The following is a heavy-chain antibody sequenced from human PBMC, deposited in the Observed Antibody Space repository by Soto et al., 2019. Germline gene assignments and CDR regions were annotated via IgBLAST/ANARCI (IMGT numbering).Heavy chain of an antibody. Sequence: PGGSMRLSCAASGFSFDDYAMHWVRTAPGKGLEWVTGISWNSGTIGYADSVKGRFTISRDNAKNSLYLQMNSLRAGDTALYYCARDVWSRASGPPDSWGQGTLVTVS. CDR3: ARDVWSRASGPPDS. D-gene: IGHD3-10*01. V-gene: IGHV3-9*01. J-gene: IGHJ4*02. CDR2: ISWNSGTI. CDR1: GFSFDDYA.